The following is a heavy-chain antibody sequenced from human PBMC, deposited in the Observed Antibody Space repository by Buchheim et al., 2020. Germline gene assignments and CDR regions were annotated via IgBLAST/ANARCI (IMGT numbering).Heavy chain of an antibody. CDR1: GYTFTSYY. Sequence: QVQLVQSGAEVKKPGASVKVSCKASGYTFTSYYMHWVRQAPGQGLEWMGIINSSGGSTSYAQKVQGRVSMNRDTATRPVYMELSSLRSEDTAVYYCAELNRDYWGQGTL. CDR3: AELNRDY. J-gene: IGHJ4*02. V-gene: IGHV1-46*01. D-gene: IGHD1-14*01. CDR2: INSSGGST.